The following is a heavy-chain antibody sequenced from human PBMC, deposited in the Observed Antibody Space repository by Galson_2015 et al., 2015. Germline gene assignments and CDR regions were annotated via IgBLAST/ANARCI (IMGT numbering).Heavy chain of an antibody. Sequence: QSGAEVKKPGESLQISCKGSGYSFTTYWIAWVRQMPGKGLEWMGIIYPGDSDTRYSPSFQGQVTISADKSISTAYLQWRSLKASDTAIYYCARRGSSSDYFDPWGQGTLVTVSS. J-gene: IGHJ5*02. V-gene: IGHV5-51*01. CDR3: ARRGSSSDYFDP. CDR2: IYPGDSDT. D-gene: IGHD6-13*01. CDR1: GYSFTTYW.